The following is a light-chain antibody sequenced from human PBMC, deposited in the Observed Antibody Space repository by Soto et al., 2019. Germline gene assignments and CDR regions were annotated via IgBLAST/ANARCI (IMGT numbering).Light chain of an antibody. CDR1: QTISTY. CDR3: QQSDSTPYT. V-gene: IGKV1-39*01. Sequence: DIQMTQSPSSLSASVGDRVTITCRASQTISTYLNWYQQKPGKAPRLLIYDASSLLSGVPSRFSGSGSGTDFTLTIASLQPEDVSTYYCQQSDSTPYTFGQGTKVEI. J-gene: IGKJ2*01. CDR2: DAS.